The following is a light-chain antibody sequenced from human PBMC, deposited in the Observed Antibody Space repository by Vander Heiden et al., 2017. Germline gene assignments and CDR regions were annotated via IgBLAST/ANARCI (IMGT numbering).Light chain of an antibody. J-gene: IGKJ4*01. CDR2: TTS. V-gene: IGKV1-39*01. CDR1: QSISRY. Sequence: DIQMTQSPPSLSASVGDRVTITCRASQSISRYLNWYQQKPGKAPKLLIYTTSSLQSGVPSRFSGRGSGTEFTLTIYTLQPEDFATYYCQQSYTTPLTFGGGTTVEIK. CDR3: QQSYTTPLT.